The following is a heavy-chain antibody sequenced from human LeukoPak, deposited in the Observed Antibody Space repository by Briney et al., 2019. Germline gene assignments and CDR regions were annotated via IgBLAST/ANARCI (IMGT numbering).Heavy chain of an antibody. J-gene: IGHJ4*02. CDR1: GYTFTGYY. V-gene: IGHV1-2*02. CDR2: INPNSGGT. D-gene: IGHD1-20*01. CDR3: ARDRNWNYPDY. Sequence: ASVKVSCKASGYTFTGYYLHWVRLAPGQGLEWMGWINPNSGGTNYAQKFQGRVTMTRDTSISTAYMELSRLRSDDTAVYYCARDRNWNYPDYWGQGTLVTVPS.